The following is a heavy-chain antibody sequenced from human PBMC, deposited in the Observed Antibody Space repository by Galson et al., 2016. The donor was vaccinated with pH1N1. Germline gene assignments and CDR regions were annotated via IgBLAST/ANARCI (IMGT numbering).Heavy chain of an antibody. CDR2: ILYDGTNE. Sequence: SLRLSCAASGFTFTSYAMHWVRQTPGKGLEWVAVILYDGTNEYYADSVKGRFTISRDKTQSTVYLQMNSHKTEDTAVYYCARDSEYSGHEGFHWAQGTLVIVSS. D-gene: IGHD5-12*01. V-gene: IGHV3-30*04. CDR3: ARDSEYSGHEGFH. J-gene: IGHJ4*02. CDR1: GFTFTSYA.